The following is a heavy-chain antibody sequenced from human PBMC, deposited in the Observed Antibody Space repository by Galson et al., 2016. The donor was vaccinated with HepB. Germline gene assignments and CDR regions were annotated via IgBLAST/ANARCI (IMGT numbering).Heavy chain of an antibody. CDR2: MNPNSGNT. J-gene: IGHJ4*02. D-gene: IGHD3-9*01. Sequence: SVKVSCKASGYTFSSYDINWVRQAPGQGLEWMGWMNPNSGNTGYAQKFQGRVTMTSNISLSTTYMELSSLRSEDTAVYYCARAVNGYQLGHWGQGTLVAVSS. CDR1: GYTFSSYD. CDR3: ARAVNGYQLGH. V-gene: IGHV1-8*01.